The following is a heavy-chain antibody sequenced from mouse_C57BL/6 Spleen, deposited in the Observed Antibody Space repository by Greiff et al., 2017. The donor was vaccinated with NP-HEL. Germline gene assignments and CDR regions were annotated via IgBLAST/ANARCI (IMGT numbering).Heavy chain of an antibody. Sequence: EVQVVESGGGLVQPGGSMKLSCAASGFTFSDAWMDWVRQSPEKGLEWVAEIRNKANNHATYYAESVKGRFTISRDDSKSSVYLQMNSLRAEDTGIYYCTRPSTLYYFDYWGQGTTLTVSS. CDR3: TRPSTLYYFDY. D-gene: IGHD4-1*02. V-gene: IGHV6-6*01. CDR1: GFTFSDAW. J-gene: IGHJ2*01. CDR2: IRNKANNHAT.